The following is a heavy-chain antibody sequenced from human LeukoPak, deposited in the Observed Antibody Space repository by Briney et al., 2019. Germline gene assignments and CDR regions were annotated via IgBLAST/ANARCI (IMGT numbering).Heavy chain of an antibody. J-gene: IGHJ3*02. D-gene: IGHD1-26*01. CDR1: GFTFSSYS. CDR2: ISSSSSTI. V-gene: IGHV3-48*01. Sequence: PGGSLRLSCAASGFTFSSYSMNWVRQAPGKGLERVSYISSSSSTIYYADSVKGRFTISRDNAKNSLYLQMNSLRAEDTAVYYCAKSLYSGSYLVDAFDIWGQGTMVTVSS. CDR3: AKSLYSGSYLVDAFDI.